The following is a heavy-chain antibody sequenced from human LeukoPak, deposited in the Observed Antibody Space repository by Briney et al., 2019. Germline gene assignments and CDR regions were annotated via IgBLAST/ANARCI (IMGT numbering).Heavy chain of an antibody. Sequence: GGSLRLSCAASGFTFDDYAMHWVRQAPGKGLEWVSGISWNSGSIGYADSVKGRFTISRDNAKNSLYLQMNSLRAEDMALYYCAKGLYSSGWYYFDYWGQGTLVTVPS. CDR3: AKGLYSSGWYYFDY. J-gene: IGHJ4*02. CDR1: GFTFDDYA. V-gene: IGHV3-9*03. CDR2: ISWNSGSI. D-gene: IGHD6-19*01.